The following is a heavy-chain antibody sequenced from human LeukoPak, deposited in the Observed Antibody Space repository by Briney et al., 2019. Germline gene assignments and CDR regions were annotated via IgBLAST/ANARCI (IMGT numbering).Heavy chain of an antibody. J-gene: IGHJ6*03. Sequence: SETLSLTCTVSGGSISSSSYYWGWIRPPPGKGLEWIGSIYYSGSTYYNPSLKSRVTISVDTSKNQFSLKLSSVTAADTAVYYCARGFRGVDYYYYYYMDVWGKGTTVTVSS. CDR3: ARGFRGVDYYYYYYMDV. D-gene: IGHD3-10*01. CDR1: GGSISSSSYY. V-gene: IGHV4-39*01. CDR2: IYYSGST.